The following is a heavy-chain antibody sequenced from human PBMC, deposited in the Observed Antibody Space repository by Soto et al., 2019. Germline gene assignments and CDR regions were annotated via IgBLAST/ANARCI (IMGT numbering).Heavy chain of an antibody. Sequence: EGSLRLSCAASGFTFSSDAMSWVRQAPGKGLEWVSAISGSGGSTYYADSVKGRFTISRDNSKNTLYLQMNSLRAEDTAVYYCAKVAGTDYYYYMDVWGKGTTVTVSS. CDR3: AKVAGTDYYYYMDV. D-gene: IGHD3-10*01. J-gene: IGHJ6*03. CDR1: GFTFSSDA. V-gene: IGHV3-23*01. CDR2: ISGSGGST.